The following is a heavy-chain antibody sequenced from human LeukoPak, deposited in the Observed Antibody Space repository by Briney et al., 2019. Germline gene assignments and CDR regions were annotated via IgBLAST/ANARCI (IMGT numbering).Heavy chain of an antibody. CDR1: GGSISSSSYY. CDR3: ARRKGSSFDI. J-gene: IGHJ3*02. V-gene: IGHV4-39*01. CDR2: IYYSGST. Sequence: ASETLSLTCTVSGGSISSSSYYWGWIRQPPGKGLEWIGSIYYSGSTYYNPSLKSRVTISVDTSKNQFSLKLSSVTTADTAVYYCARRKGSSFDIWGQGTMVTVSS. D-gene: IGHD6-6*01.